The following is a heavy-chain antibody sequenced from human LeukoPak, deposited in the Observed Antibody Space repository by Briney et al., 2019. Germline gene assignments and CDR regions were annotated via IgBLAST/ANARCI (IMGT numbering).Heavy chain of an antibody. Sequence: PSETLSLTCSVSGRSLSDYSWSWVRQSAGKRLEWIGYIYYGGTTNYNPSLKSRATISADAAKNQFSLRLRSVTAADTAIYYCSRDTTVASGMQHWGQGTLVTVSS. D-gene: IGHD5-12*01. CDR1: GRSLSDYS. V-gene: IGHV4-59*01. J-gene: IGHJ4*02. CDR3: SRDTTVASGMQH. CDR2: IYYGGTT.